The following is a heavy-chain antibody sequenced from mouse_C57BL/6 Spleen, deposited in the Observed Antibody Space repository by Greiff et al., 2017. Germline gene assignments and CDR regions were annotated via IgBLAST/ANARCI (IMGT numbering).Heavy chain of an antibody. Sequence: EVKLQESGPGLVKPSQSLSLTCSVTGYSITSGYYWNWIRQFPGNKLEWMGYISYDGSNNYNPSLKNRISITRDTSKNQFFLKVNSVTTEDTATYYGARRWGGDYFDYWGQGTTLTVSS. CDR2: ISYDGSN. CDR1: GYSITSGYY. CDR3: ARRWGGDYFDY. D-gene: IGHD2-3*01. J-gene: IGHJ2*01. V-gene: IGHV3-6*01.